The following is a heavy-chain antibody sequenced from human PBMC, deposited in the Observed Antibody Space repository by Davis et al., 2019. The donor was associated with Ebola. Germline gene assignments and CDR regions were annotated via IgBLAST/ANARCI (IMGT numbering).Heavy chain of an antibody. J-gene: IGHJ2*01. CDR3: ARLYGPGHYPNWYFNI. V-gene: IGHV5-51*01. D-gene: IGHD3-10*01. Sequence: GESLKISCKASGYSFTSYWIGWVRQKPGKGLEWMGMIYPGDSDTRYSPSFQGQVIISADQSISTAYLQWNSLQASDTAVYYCARLYGPGHYPNWYFNILGRGTLVTVSS. CDR2: IYPGDSDT. CDR1: GYSFTSYW.